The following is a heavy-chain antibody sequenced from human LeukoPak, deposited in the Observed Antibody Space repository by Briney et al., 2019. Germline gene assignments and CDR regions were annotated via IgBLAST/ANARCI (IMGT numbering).Heavy chain of an antibody. D-gene: IGHD3-16*01. J-gene: IGHJ6*03. CDR1: GFTFSSYG. CDR2: ISYDGSNK. Sequence: GGSLRLSCAASGFTFSSYGMHWVRQAPGKGLEWVAVISYDGSNKYYADSVKGRFTISRDNSKNTLYLQMNSLRAEDTAVYYCAKDGGTYYFYYYMDVWGKGTTVTISS. CDR3: AKDGGTYYFYYYMDV. V-gene: IGHV3-30*18.